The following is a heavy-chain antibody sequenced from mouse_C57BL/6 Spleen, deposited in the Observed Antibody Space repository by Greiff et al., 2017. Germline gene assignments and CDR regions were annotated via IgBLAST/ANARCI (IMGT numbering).Heavy chain of an antibody. CDR3: ARCDYLGYFDY. CDR2: IYPGSGNT. V-gene: IGHV1-76*01. J-gene: IGHJ2*01. Sequence: QVQLQQSGAELVRPGASVKLSCKASGYTFTDYYINWVKQRPGQGLEWIARIYPGSGNTYYNEKFKGKATLTAEKSSSTAYMQLSSLTSEDSAVYFCARCDYLGYFDYWGQGTTLTVSA. D-gene: IGHD2-4*01. CDR1: GYTFTDYY.